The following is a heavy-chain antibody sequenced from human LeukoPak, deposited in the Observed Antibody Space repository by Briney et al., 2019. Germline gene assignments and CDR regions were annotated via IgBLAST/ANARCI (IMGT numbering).Heavy chain of an antibody. CDR1: GYTFTGYY. V-gene: IGHV1-2*02. D-gene: IGHD2-8*01. J-gene: IGHJ4*02. CDR2: IYPNSGAT. CDR3: ARSLDIVLMVYAVDY. Sequence: GASVKVSCKASGYTFTGYYMHWVRQAPGQGLEWMGWIYPNSGATKYAQKFQGRVTMTRDTSISTAYMELSGLRSDDTAVYYCARSLDIVLMVYAVDYWGRGTLVTVSS.